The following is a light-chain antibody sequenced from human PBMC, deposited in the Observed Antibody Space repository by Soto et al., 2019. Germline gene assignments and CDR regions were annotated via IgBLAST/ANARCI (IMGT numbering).Light chain of an antibody. J-gene: IGKJ1*01. CDR1: QSLLHSSGYNY. Sequence: DIVMTQSALSLRVTPGEPASISCRSSQSLLHSSGYNYLHWYLQKPGQSPQLLISLGSDRASGVPDRFSGSGSGTDFTLKITRVEAEDVGVYYCMQPLQTPWTFGQGTKVDIK. CDR3: MQPLQTPWT. CDR2: LGS. V-gene: IGKV2-28*01.